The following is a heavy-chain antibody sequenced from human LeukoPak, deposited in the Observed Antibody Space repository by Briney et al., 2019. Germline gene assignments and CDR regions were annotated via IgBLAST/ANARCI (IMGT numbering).Heavy chain of an antibody. CDR3: ARGRSCSGGSCYYDY. J-gene: IGHJ4*02. Sequence: GGSLRLSCAASGFTFSSYGMHWVRQAPGKGLEWVAVISYDGSNKYYADSVKGRFTISRDNSKNTLYLQMNSLRAEDTAVYYCARGRSCSGGSCYYDYWGQGTLVTVSS. V-gene: IGHV3-30*03. D-gene: IGHD2-15*01. CDR1: GFTFSSYG. CDR2: ISYDGSNK.